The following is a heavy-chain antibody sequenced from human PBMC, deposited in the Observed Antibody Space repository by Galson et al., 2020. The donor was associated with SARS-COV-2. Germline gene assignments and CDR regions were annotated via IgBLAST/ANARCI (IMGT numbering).Heavy chain of an antibody. CDR2: ISSSGSYI. CDR1: GFTFSDYF. CDR3: ARVGDCSGGICYGAEYFQH. V-gene: IGHV3-11*04. Sequence: LKISCAASGFTFSDYFMSWVRQAPGKGLEWVSYISSSGSYINYADSVKGRFTISRDNAKNSLNLQMNSLRVEDTAVYYCARVGDCSGGICYGAEYFQHWGQGTLVTVSS. D-gene: IGHD2-15*01. J-gene: IGHJ1*01.